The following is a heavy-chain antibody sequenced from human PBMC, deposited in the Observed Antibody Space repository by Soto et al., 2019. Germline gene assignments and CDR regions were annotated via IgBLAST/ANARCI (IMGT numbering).Heavy chain of an antibody. CDR3: ARDSYYMDV. CDR1: GYTFTSYA. J-gene: IGHJ6*03. Sequence: QVQLVQSGAEVKKPGASVKVSCKASGYTFTSYAMHWVRQAPGQRLEWMGWINAGNGNTKYSHKFKGRVTITRDTSASTAYMELSSLRSEDTAVYYCARDSYYMDVWGKGTTVTVSS. V-gene: IGHV1-3*01. CDR2: INAGNGNT.